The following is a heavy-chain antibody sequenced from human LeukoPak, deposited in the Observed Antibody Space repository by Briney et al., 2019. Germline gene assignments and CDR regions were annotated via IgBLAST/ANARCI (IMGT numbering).Heavy chain of an antibody. J-gene: IGHJ5*02. Sequence: NASETLSLTCAVYGGSFSGYYWSWIRQPPGKGLEWIGEINHSGSTNYNPSPKSRVTISVDTSKNQLSLKLSSVTAADTAVYYCARGQEPDCSSTSCPNWFDPWGQGTLVTVSS. V-gene: IGHV4-34*01. CDR2: INHSGST. D-gene: IGHD2-2*01. CDR3: ARGQEPDCSSTSCPNWFDP. CDR1: GGSFSGYY.